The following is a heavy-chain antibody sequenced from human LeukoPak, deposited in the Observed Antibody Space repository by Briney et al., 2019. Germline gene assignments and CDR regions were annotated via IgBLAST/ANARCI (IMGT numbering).Heavy chain of an antibody. CDR1: GGSVSNGSYY. CDR3: ARDLGDLYSSSPWYFDL. D-gene: IGHD6-6*01. J-gene: IGHJ2*01. Sequence: SETLSLTCTVSGGSVSNGSYYWGWIRQPQGKGLEWIGSIYHSGSTYYNPSLKSRVTISVDTSKNQFSLKLSSVTAADTAVYYCARDLGDLYSSSPWYFDLWGRGTLVTVSS. CDR2: IYHSGST. V-gene: IGHV4-39*07.